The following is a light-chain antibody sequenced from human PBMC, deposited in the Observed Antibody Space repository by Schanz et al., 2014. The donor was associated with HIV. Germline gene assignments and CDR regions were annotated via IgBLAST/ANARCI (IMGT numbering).Light chain of an antibody. Sequence: QSALTQPPSASGSPGQSVTISCTGTSRDVGGYNYVSWYQQHPGKAPKLMIYEVSKRPSGVPDRFSGSKSGSTASLTVSGLQPEDEADYYCSSYAGSNIPWVFGGGTKLTVL. CDR1: SRDVGGYNY. CDR2: EVS. CDR3: SSYAGSNIPWV. V-gene: IGLV2-8*01. J-gene: IGLJ3*02.